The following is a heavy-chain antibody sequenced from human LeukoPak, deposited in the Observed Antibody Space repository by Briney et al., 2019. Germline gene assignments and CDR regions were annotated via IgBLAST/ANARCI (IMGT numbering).Heavy chain of an antibody. V-gene: IGHV4-59*01. Sequence: PSETLSLTCTVSGGSISSYYWSWIRQPPGKGLEWIGYIYYSGSTNYNPSLKSRVTISVDTSKNQFSLKLISVTAADTAVYYCARGGTGLLYGESFDYWGQGTLVTVPS. CDR2: IYYSGST. D-gene: IGHD3-10*01. CDR1: GGSISSYY. J-gene: IGHJ4*02. CDR3: ARGGTGLLYGESFDY.